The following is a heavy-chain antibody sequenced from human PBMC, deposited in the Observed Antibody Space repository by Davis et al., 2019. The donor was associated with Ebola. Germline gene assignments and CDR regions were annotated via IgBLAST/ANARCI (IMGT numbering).Heavy chain of an antibody. J-gene: IGHJ4*02. CDR2: ISSSGSTI. V-gene: IGHV3-48*03. Sequence: GESLKISCAASGFTFSSYEMNWVRQAPGKGLEWVSYISSSGSTIYYADSVKGRFTISRDNAKNSLYLQMNSLRAEDTAVYYCGRGGIAVEYRYYFDYWGQGTLVTVSS. D-gene: IGHD6-19*01. CDR3: GRGGIAVEYRYYFDY. CDR1: GFTFSSYE.